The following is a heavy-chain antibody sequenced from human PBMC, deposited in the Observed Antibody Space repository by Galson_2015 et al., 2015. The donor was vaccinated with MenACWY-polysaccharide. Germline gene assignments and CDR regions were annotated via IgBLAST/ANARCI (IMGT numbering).Heavy chain of an antibody. V-gene: IGHV4-34*01. CDR3: ARGEDCSGGSCYFSYFDY. Sequence: SETLSLTCAVYGGSFSGYYWSWIRQPPGKGLEWIGEINHSGSTNYNPSLKSRVTISVDTSKNQFSLKLSSVTAADTAVYYCARGEDCSGGSCYFSYFDYWGQGTLVTVSS. CDR1: GGSFSGYY. CDR2: INHSGST. D-gene: IGHD2-15*01. J-gene: IGHJ4*02.